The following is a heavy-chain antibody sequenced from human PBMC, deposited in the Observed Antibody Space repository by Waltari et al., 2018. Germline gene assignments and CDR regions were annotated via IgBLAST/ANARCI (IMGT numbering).Heavy chain of an antibody. CDR3: ARSPPRGDCSGGSCYSGYYYMDV. Sequence: QVQLQESGSGLVKPSEPLSLTCTVSGGSISSYYWSWIRQPPGKGLEWIGYIYYSGSTNYNPSLKSRVTISVDTSKNQFSLKLSSVTAADTAVYYCARSPPRGDCSGGSCYSGYYYMDVWGKGTTVTVSS. J-gene: IGHJ6*03. D-gene: IGHD2-15*01. V-gene: IGHV4-59*01. CDR2: IYYSGST. CDR1: GGSISSYY.